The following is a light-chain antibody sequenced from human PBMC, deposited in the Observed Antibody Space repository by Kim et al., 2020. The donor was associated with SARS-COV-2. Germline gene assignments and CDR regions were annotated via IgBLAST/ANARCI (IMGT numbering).Light chain of an antibody. Sequence: DIQMTQSPSTLSAFVGDRVTITCRASQSVSSWLAWYQQKPGKAPKLLIYKASNLESGVPSRFSGSGSGTEFTLTISSLQPDDFATYYCQQYTTFSFGQGTKLEL. CDR3: QQYTTFS. V-gene: IGKV1-5*03. CDR1: QSVSSW. J-gene: IGKJ2*01. CDR2: KAS.